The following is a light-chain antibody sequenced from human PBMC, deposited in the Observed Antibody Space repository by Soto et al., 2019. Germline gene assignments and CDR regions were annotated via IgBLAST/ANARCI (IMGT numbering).Light chain of an antibody. J-gene: IGKJ2*01. V-gene: IGKV2-24*01. Sequence: DIVMTQTTLLSPVTLGQPASISCRSTQSLVHRDGNTYLKLLHQRPGQTPRLLIHKTSNRFSGVPDRLSGSGAVTDFTLEISRVEIEDVGLYDFMQATHFPYVFGQGTRLEI. CDR3: MQATHFPYV. CDR2: KTS. CDR1: QSLVHRDGNTY.